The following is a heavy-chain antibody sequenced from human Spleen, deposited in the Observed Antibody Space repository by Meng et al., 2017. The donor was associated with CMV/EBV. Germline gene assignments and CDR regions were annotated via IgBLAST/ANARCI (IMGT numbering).Heavy chain of an antibody. Sequence: LSLSCAASGFTFSSYAMNWVRQAPGKGLEWVSTISDSGGRTYYADSVKGRFSISRDNSKSTLYLQMNSLRDEDTAVYYCASESPINYWGQGTLVTVSS. CDR1: GFTFSSYA. CDR3: ASESPINY. V-gene: IGHV3-23*01. J-gene: IGHJ4*02. CDR2: ISDSGGRT.